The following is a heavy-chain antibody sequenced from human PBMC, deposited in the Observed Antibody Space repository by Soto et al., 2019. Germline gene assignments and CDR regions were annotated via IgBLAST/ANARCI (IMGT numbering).Heavy chain of an antibody. D-gene: IGHD3-10*01. CDR3: ARDLMVRGVIITGY. CDR2: ISAYNGNT. CDR1: GYTFTSYG. J-gene: IGHJ4*02. V-gene: IGHV1-18*01. Sequence: ASVKVSCKASGYTFTSYGISWVRQAPGQGLEWMGWISAYNGNTNYAQKLQGRVTMTTDTSTSTAYMELRSLRSDDTAVYYCARDLMVRGVIITGYWGQGTLVTVSS.